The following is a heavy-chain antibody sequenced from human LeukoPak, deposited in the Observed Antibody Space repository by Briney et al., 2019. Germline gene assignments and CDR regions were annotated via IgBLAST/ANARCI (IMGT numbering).Heavy chain of an antibody. J-gene: IGHJ4*02. D-gene: IGHD5-18*01. V-gene: IGHV1-46*02. CDR2: INPSGIGST. Sequence: ASVKVSCKASGYTFNNYYMHWVRQAPGQGLEWMGIINPSGIGSTSYALKFQGRVTMTRDTSTSTVYRDTSTSTVYMELSSLTSEDTAVYYCASTIDTAMPSYEYWGQGTLVTVSS. CDR1: GYTFNNYY. CDR3: ASTIDTAMPSYEY.